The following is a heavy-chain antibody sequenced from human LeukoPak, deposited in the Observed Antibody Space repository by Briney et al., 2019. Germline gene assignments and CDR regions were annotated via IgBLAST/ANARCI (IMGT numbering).Heavy chain of an antibody. V-gene: IGHV3-23*01. CDR1: GFTFRNYV. D-gene: IGHD3-10*01. CDR2: IGGTDGTT. CDR3: TKRIDGAGSYYIDF. J-gene: IGHJ4*02. Sequence: PGGSLRLSRAASGFTFRNYVMNWVRQAPGKGLEWVSAIGGTDGTTFYAAFVKGRFTISRDNSRNTLYLQMNSLRAEDTAVYYCTKRIDGAGSYYIDFWGQGTVVTVSS.